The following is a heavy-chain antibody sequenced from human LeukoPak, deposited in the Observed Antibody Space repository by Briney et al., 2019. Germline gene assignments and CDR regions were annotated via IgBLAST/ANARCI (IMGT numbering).Heavy chain of an antibody. CDR3: ARHASSYYTYNFDY. CDR2: IYYSGST. Sequence: SETLSLTCTVSGGSIRSSSYYWGWIRQPPGKGLEWIGSIYYSGSTNYKPSLRSRVTISVGTSKNQFSLKLSSVTAADTAVYYCARHASSYYTYNFDYWGQGTLVTVSS. J-gene: IGHJ4*02. CDR1: GGSIRSSSYY. V-gene: IGHV4-39*01. D-gene: IGHD3-22*01.